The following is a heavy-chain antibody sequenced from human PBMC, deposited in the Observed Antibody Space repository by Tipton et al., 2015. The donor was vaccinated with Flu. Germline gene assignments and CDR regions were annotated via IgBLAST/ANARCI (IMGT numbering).Heavy chain of an antibody. CDR3: ARVKSGRQPDY. V-gene: IGHV1-2*04. J-gene: IGHJ4*02. CDR2: IDPHSGAT. CDR1: GYSFTRNY. Sequence: QLVQSGAEVKKPGASVKVSCKASGYSFTRNYVHWVRQAPGQGLEWMGWIDPHSGATKYAQKFQDWVTRTRDTSISTAYMELRGLKSDDTAVYYCARVKSGRQPDYWGQGTLVTVSS. D-gene: IGHD1-26*01.